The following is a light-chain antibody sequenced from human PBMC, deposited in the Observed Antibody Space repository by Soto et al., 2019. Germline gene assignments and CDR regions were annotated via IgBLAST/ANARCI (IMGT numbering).Light chain of an antibody. Sequence: EIVLTQSPGTLSLSPGERATLSCRASQSIGSTYLAWYQQKPGQAPRLLIYGTSDRATGIPDRFSGSGSGTDFTLTITRLEPEDFAVYYCQQYGGSPRTFGQGTKVDIK. CDR3: QQYGGSPRT. CDR1: QSIGSTY. V-gene: IGKV3-20*01. J-gene: IGKJ1*01. CDR2: GTS.